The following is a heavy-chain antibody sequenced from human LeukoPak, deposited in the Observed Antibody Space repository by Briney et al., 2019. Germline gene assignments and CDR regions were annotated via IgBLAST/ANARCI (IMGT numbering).Heavy chain of an antibody. CDR3: AVYNWNSKRDLDY. D-gene: IGHD1-7*01. CDR2: IKHDGSER. J-gene: IGHJ4*02. V-gene: IGHV3-7*05. Sequence: GGSLRLSCAASGFTFSSHWMTWVRQAPGKGLEWVANIKHDGSERYYVGSVQGRFTISRDNAKNSLYLQMNSLRAEDTAVYYCAVYNWNSKRDLDYWGQGTLVTVPS. CDR1: GFTFSSHW.